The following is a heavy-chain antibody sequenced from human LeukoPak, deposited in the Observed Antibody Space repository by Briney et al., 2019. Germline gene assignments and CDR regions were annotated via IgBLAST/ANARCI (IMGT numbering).Heavy chain of an antibody. J-gene: IGHJ6*02. CDR1: GFTFSNYA. V-gene: IGHV3-30*04. Sequence: GGSLRLSCAASGFTFSNYAPHWVRQAPGKGLEWVAVISHDGRSDYLADSVKGRFTISRDNSKNTLYLQMNSLRVEDSAMYFCARPPREVVTYYHGLDVWGQGATVIVSS. CDR3: ARPPREVVTYYHGLDV. D-gene: IGHD2-21*02. CDR2: ISHDGRSD.